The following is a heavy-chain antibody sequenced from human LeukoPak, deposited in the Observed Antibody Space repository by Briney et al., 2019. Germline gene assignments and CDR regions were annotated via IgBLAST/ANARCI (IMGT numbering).Heavy chain of an antibody. J-gene: IGHJ4*02. CDR3: ARAAR. CDR2: IKQDGSEK. V-gene: IGHV3-7*01. Sequence: PGGSLRLPCAGSRFIFSNHCMSLVRQAPGRGLEWVASIKQDGSEKSYVDAVKGRFTISRDNAKNSLYLQKNSLRPDESAMYYCARAARWGQGTLVTVSS. CDR1: RFIFSNHC.